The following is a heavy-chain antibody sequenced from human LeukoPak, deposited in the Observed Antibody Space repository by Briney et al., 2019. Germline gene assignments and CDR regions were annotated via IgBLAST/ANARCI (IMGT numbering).Heavy chain of an antibody. J-gene: IGHJ6*02. CDR2: IIPIFGTA. D-gene: IGHD3-16*01. CDR1: GNSISNYA. Sequence: SVKVSCKASGNSISNYAVSWVRQAPGQGFEWMGGIIPIFGTADYAQKFQGGVTITADQSTSTTYMALSSLKSEDTATYYCTTRACHAGGCSSSFYYYYGLHFWGQGTTVSVSS. V-gene: IGHV1-69*13. CDR3: TTRACHAGGCSSSFYYYYGLHF.